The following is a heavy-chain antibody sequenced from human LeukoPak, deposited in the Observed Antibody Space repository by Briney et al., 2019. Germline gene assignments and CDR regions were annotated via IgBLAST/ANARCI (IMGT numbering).Heavy chain of an antibody. J-gene: IGHJ2*01. D-gene: IGHD4-23*01. V-gene: IGHV4-34*01. CDR1: GGSFSGYS. Sequence: SETLSLTCAVSGGSFSGYSWSWIRQPPGKGLEWIGEINHSGSTNYNPSLKSRVTISVDTSKNQFSLKLSSVTAADTAVYYCARVRWRYFDLWGRGTLVTVSS. CDR3: ARVRWRYFDL. CDR2: INHSGST.